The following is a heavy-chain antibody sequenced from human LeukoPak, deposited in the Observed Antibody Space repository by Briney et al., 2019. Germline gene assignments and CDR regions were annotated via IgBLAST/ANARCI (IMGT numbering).Heavy chain of an antibody. Sequence: GGSLRLSCATSGFTFSSYGMHWVRQAPGKGLEWVAVISYDGSNKYYADSVKGRFTISRDNSKNTLYLQMNSLRAEDTAVYYCASGSIAAPPLDYWGQGTLVTVSS. D-gene: IGHD6-6*01. CDR3: ASGSIAAPPLDY. V-gene: IGHV3-30*03. J-gene: IGHJ4*02. CDR1: GFTFSSYG. CDR2: ISYDGSNK.